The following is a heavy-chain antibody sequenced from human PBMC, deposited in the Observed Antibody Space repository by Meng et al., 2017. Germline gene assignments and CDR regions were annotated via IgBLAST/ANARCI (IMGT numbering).Heavy chain of an antibody. CDR1: GGSVSSGVYS. D-gene: IGHD3-10*01. V-gene: IGHV4-30-2*01. Sequence: QVQLQESAPGLVKPSQTLSLTCAVSGGSVSSGVYSWNWIRQPPGKGLEWIGYIFHSGTTYYNPSLESRVTISIDTSKNQFSLKVTSATAADTAVYYCARGYGGLDYWGQGTLVTVSS. CDR3: ARGYGGLDY. J-gene: IGHJ4*02. CDR2: IFHSGTT.